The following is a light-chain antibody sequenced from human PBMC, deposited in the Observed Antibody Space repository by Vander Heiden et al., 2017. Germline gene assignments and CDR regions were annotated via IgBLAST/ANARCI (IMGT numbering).Light chain of an antibody. V-gene: IGLV3-1*01. J-gene: IGLJ2*01. Sequence: SYELTQPPSVSVSPGKTASITCSGDKLGYKYACWYQQKPGQYPVLVIYKDSKRPSGSPERFSCSNSGNTATLTISGTQAMDEDDYYCQAWDSSTVVFGGGTKLTVL. CDR2: KDS. CDR1: KLGYKY. CDR3: QAWDSSTVV.